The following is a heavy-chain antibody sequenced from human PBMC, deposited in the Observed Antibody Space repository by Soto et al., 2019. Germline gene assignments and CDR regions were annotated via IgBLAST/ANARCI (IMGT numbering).Heavy chain of an antibody. J-gene: IGHJ6*02. Sequence: GESLKISCKGSGYSFTSNWIGWVRQMSGRGLEWMGIINPGDSDTRYSPSFQGQVTISVDKSISTAYLQWSTLKASDTAIYYFVRMRPRNMIGAISDYGMDVWGQGTTVTVSS. D-gene: IGHD3-16*01. V-gene: IGHV5-51*01. CDR3: VRMRPRNMIGAISDYGMDV. CDR2: INPGDSDT. CDR1: GYSFTSNW.